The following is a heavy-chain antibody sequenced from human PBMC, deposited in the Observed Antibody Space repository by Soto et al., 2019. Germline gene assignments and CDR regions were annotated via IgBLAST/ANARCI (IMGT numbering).Heavy chain of an antibody. CDR2: INHSGST. V-gene: IGHV4-34*01. J-gene: IGHJ4*02. CDR1: GGSFSGYY. CDR3: ARALGYTYGHLPIDY. Sequence: QVHLQQWGAGLLKPSETLSLTCAVYGGSFSGYYWSWIRQPPGKGLEWIGEINHSGSTNYNPSLKSRVTIAVDRSMNQFSLKLSSVTAADTAVYYCARALGYTYGHLPIDYWGQGTLVTVSS. D-gene: IGHD5-18*01.